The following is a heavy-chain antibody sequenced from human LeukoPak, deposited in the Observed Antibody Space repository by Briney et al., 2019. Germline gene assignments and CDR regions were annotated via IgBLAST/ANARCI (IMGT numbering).Heavy chain of an antibody. CDR3: ARGVVIDY. CDR2: INPNIGDT. CDR1: GYTFTGYY. D-gene: IGHD3-3*01. V-gene: IGHV1-2*02. Sequence: ASVKVSCKASGYTFTGYYMHWVRQAPGQGREWMGWINPNIGDTDYAQKFQGRVTMTRDTSMRPASMELSRLRSDDTAVYSCARGVVIDYWGQGTLVTVSS. J-gene: IGHJ4*02.